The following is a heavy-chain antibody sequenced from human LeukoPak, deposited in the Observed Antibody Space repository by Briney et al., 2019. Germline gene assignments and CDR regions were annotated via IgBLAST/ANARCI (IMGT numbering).Heavy chain of an antibody. CDR1: GFTFRTYA. CDR3: AKRTMSAFDS. Sequence: SGGSLRLSCTASGFTFRTYAMNWVRQAPGKGLEWLSGISGSGNGTYYADSVKGRFIISRDNSKNMVYLQVNSLTVEDTATYYCAKRTMSAFDSWGQGTLLIVSS. V-gene: IGHV3-23*01. CDR2: ISGSGNGT. J-gene: IGHJ4*02.